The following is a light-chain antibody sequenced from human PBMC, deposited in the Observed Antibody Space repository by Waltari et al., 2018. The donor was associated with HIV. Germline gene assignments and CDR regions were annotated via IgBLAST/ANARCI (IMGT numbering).Light chain of an antibody. Sequence: QSALTQPPSPSGPPGQSVTISCTGTRNAVGRYAFVSWYQLRPGNVPKLIIYEVTKRPSGVAVRFSGSKSGNTASLTVSGLQNDDEADYYCSSYAANNTFVIFGGGTKLTVL. CDR2: EVT. CDR1: RNAVGRYAF. V-gene: IGLV2-8*01. J-gene: IGLJ2*01. CDR3: SSYAANNTFVI.